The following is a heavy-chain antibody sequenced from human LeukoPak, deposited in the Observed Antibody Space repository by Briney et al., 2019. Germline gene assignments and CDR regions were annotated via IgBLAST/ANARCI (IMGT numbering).Heavy chain of an antibody. CDR3: ARGGCSGGSCYSETYNWFDP. V-gene: IGHV4-31*03. CDR2: IYYSGST. Sequence: PSQTLSLTCTVSGASISSGGYYWSWIRQHPGKGLEWIGYIYYSGSTYYNPSLKSRVTISVDTSKSQFSLKLSSVTAADTAVYYCARGGCSGGSCYSETYNWFDPWGQGTLVTVSS. CDR1: GASISSGGYY. J-gene: IGHJ5*02. D-gene: IGHD2-15*01.